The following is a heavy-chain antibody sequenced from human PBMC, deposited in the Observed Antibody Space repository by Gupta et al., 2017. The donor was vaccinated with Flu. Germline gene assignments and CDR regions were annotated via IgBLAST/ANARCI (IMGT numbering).Heavy chain of an antibody. J-gene: IGHJ5*02. CDR1: GYTFTAYY. CDR2: INPHSGST. V-gene: IGHV1-2*06. Sequence: QVQLVQSGAEVKEPGASVKVSCKASGYTFTAYYIHWVRQAPGQGLEWVGRINPHSGSTNYEQKFQGRVTVTMDTSISTAYMDLSRLRSDDTAVYYCAREKHCSTASCYRWFDPWGQGTLGTVSS. CDR3: AREKHCSTASCYRWFDP. D-gene: IGHD2-2*02.